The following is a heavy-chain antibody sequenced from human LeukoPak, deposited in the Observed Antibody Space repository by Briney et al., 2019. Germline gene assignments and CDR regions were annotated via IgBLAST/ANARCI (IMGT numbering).Heavy chain of an antibody. D-gene: IGHD6-6*01. V-gene: IGHV4-4*07. CDR1: GGSISSYY. CDR3: ARDIVPSSS. J-gene: IGHJ4*02. Sequence: SETLSLTCTVSGGSISSYYWSWIRQPAGKGLEWIGRIYISGSGSTNYNPSLKSRVTISVDTSKNQFSLKLSSVTAADTAVYYCARDIVPSSSWGQGTLVTVSS. CDR2: IYISGSGST.